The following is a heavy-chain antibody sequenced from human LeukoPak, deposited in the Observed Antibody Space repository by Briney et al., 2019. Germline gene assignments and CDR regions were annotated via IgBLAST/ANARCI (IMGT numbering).Heavy chain of an antibody. CDR3: ARGGTNYGAGFDY. CDR1: GYTFSIYG. V-gene: IGHV1-69*13. J-gene: IGHJ4*02. D-gene: IGHD5-24*01. Sequence: GASVKVSCKASGYTFSIYGISWVRQAPGQGLDWMGGIIPIFGTANYAQKFQGRVTITADESTSTAYMELSSLRSEDTAVYYCARGGTNYGAGFDYWGQGTLVTVSS. CDR2: IIPIFGTA.